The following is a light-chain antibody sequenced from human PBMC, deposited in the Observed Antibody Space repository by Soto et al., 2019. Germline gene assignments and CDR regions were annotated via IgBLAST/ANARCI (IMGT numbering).Light chain of an antibody. CDR3: RQYNHWPS. Sequence: EIVMTQSPATLSVSPGESATLSCRASPSVGSNLAWYQQKPGQSPRLLIYDASTRATSIPARFSGGGSGTEITHTIDCLQSEDFAAYFCRQYNHWPSFGQGTKL. CDR2: DAS. CDR1: PSVGSN. V-gene: IGKV3-15*01. J-gene: IGKJ2*01.